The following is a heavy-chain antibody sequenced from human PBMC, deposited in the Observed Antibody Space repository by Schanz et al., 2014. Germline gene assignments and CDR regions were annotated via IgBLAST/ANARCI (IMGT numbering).Heavy chain of an antibody. J-gene: IGHJ5*01. V-gene: IGHV3-23*04. CDR2: ISGSSSTT. D-gene: IGHD1-20*01. CDR3: AKDLYNYCIFDS. CDR1: GITFSGYS. Sequence: VQLVESGGGVVQPGRSLRLSCAASGITFSGYSMNWVRQAPGKGLEWVSCISGSSSTTYYADSVKGRFTISRDNSRKTLYLQMISLRAEDTAVYYCAKDLYNYCIFDSWGQGTLVTVSS.